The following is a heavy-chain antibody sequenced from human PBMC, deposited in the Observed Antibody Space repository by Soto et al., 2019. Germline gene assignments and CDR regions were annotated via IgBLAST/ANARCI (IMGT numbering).Heavy chain of an antibody. CDR3: AREEDIVATNFDY. Sequence: PSETLSLTCTVSGGSISSSSYDWGWIRQPPGKGLEWIGSIYYSGSTYYNPSLKSRVTISVDTSKNQFSLKLSSVTAADTAVYYCAREEDIVATNFDYWGQGTLVTVSS. D-gene: IGHD5-12*01. CDR2: IYYSGST. CDR1: GGSISSSSYD. V-gene: IGHV4-39*02. J-gene: IGHJ4*02.